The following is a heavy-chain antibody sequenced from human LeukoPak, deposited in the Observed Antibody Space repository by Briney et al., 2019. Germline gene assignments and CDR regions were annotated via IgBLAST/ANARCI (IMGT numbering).Heavy chain of an antibody. J-gene: IGHJ6*03. V-gene: IGHV3-30*02. CDR2: IRYDESNR. D-gene: IGHD1/OR15-1a*01. CDR3: ARSGVPGTYYYFYYMDI. Sequence: PGGSLRLSCAASGFTFSSYSMNWVRQAPGKGLEWVAFIRYDESNRYYGDSVKGRFTISRDNSKNTLFLQMNSLRAVDTAVYWCARSGVPGTYYYFYYMDIWGTGTTVTISS. CDR1: GFTFSSYS.